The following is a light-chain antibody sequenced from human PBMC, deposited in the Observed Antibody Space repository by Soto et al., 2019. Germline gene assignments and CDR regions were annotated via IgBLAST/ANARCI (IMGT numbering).Light chain of an antibody. Sequence: IVLTQSPATLSLSPGERASLSCSASQSVSSNLAWYQQKPGQAPRLLIYGASTRATGIPARFSGSGPGTEFTLTISSLQSEDFAVYYCQHYNNWPPWTFGQGTKVDIK. CDR3: QHYNNWPPWT. CDR1: QSVSSN. CDR2: GAS. V-gene: IGKV3-15*01. J-gene: IGKJ1*01.